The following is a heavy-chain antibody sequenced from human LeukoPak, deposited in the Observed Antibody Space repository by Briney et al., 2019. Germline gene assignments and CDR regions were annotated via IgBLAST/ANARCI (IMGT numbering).Heavy chain of an antibody. V-gene: IGHV3-15*01. D-gene: IGHD3-22*01. J-gene: IGHJ4*02. CDR3: ARLAGVTDSSGFGQDY. CDR2: IKSKTDGGTT. CDR1: GFTFSNAW. Sequence: GGSLRLSCAASGFTFSNAWMSWVRQAPGKGLEWVGRIKSKTDGGTTDYAAPVKGRFTISRDNAKNSLYLQMNSLRAEDTAVYYCARLAGVTDSSGFGQDYWGQGTLVTVSS.